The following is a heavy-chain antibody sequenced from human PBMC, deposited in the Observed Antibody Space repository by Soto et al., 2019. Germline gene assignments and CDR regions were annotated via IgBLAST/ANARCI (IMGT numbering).Heavy chain of an antibody. D-gene: IGHD6-13*01. J-gene: IGHJ4*02. CDR1: GFTFSSYA. CDR2: ISACGGRT. V-gene: IGHV3-23*01. Sequence: EVQLLESGGGLVQPGGSLRLSCAASGFTFSSYAMSWVCQAPGKGLEWVAIISACGGRTYYADSVKGRFTISRDNSKNALYLQMNSLRVEDTAVYYCWKGKAAAAGGQGTLVTVSS. CDR3: WKGKAAAA.